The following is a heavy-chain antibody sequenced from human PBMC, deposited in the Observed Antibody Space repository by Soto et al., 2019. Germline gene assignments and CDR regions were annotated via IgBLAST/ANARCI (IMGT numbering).Heavy chain of an antibody. V-gene: IGHV2-5*01. D-gene: IGHD1-26*01. CDR1: GFSLSTRAVG. CDR2: IYWNDDK. Sequence: SGPTLVNPTQTLTLTCTFSGFSLSTRAVGVGWIRQPPGKALEWLALIYWNDDKRYSPSLKNRLTITKDTSKNLVVLTMTNMDPVDTATYYCAHRHELGSFDIWGQGTKVTVSS. J-gene: IGHJ3*02. CDR3: AHRHELGSFDI.